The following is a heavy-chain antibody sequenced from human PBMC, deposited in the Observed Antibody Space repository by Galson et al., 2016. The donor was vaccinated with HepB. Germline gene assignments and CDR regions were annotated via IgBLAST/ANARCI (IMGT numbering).Heavy chain of an antibody. Sequence: SVKVSCKASGYTFSRYAIHWVRQAPGQRLEWMGWINPGNGNTKYSQKFQGRVTITRDTSATTDYMELSSLGPEDTAVYYCARDPGGSSTRFDSWGQGTLVTVSS. CDR1: GYTFSRYA. CDR2: INPGNGNT. CDR3: ARDPGGSSTRFDS. D-gene: IGHD1-26*01. V-gene: IGHV1-3*01. J-gene: IGHJ4*02.